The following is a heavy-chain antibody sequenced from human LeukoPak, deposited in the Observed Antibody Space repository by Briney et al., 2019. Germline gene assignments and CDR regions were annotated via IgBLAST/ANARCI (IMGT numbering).Heavy chain of an antibody. V-gene: IGHV4-59*08. CDR3: ARLHDGYRYGADY. Sequence: SETLSLTCTVSGGSISSYYWSWIRQPPGKGLEWIGYIYYSGSTNYNPSLKSRVTISVDTSKNQFSLKLSPVTAADTAVYYCARLHDGYRYGADYWGQGTLVTVSS. CDR1: GGSISSYY. D-gene: IGHD5-18*01. J-gene: IGHJ4*02. CDR2: IYYSGST.